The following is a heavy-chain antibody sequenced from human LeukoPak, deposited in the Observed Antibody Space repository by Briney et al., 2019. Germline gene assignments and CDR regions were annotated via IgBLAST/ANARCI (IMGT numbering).Heavy chain of an antibody. J-gene: IGHJ6*02. CDR3: ARGRARGSGSYYNVPYYYYGMDV. D-gene: IGHD3-10*01. CDR1: GGSFSGYY. V-gene: IGHV4-34*01. CDR2: INHSGST. Sequence: SETLSLTCAVYGGSFSGYYWSWIRQPPGKGLEWIGEINHSGSTNYNPSLKSRVTISVDTSKNQFSLKLSSVTAADTAVYYCARGRARGSGSYYNVPYYYYGMDVWGQGTRVTVSS.